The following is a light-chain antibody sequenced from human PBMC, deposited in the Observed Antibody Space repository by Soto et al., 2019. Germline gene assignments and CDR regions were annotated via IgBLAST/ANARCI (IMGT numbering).Light chain of an antibody. J-gene: IGKJ3*01. CDR1: QDITNY. Sequence: DLQMTQSPSSLSASVGERVTITCQASQDITNYLNWYQQKAGIAPKVLISDASNLETGVPPRFSGSGSVTEFTLTISGLQPEDFATYYCQHYDNLPLTFGPGTQVEIK. V-gene: IGKV1-33*01. CDR2: DAS. CDR3: QHYDNLPLT.